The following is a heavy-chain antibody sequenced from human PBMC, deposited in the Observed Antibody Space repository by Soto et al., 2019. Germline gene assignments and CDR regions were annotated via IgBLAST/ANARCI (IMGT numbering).Heavy chain of an antibody. CDR2: INAGNGNT. J-gene: IGHJ5*02. CDR1: GYTFTSYA. Sequence: ASVKVSCKASGYTFTSYAMHWVRQAPGQRLEWMGWINAGNGNTKYSQKFQGRVTITRDTSASTAYMELSSLRSEDTAVYYCARDGHSAMVRGVPLRTHNWFDPWGQGTLVTVSS. CDR3: ARDGHSAMVRGVPLRTHNWFDP. V-gene: IGHV1-3*01. D-gene: IGHD3-10*01.